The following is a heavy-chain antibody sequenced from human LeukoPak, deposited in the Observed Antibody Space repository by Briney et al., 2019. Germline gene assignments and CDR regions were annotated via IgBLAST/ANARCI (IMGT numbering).Heavy chain of an antibody. J-gene: IGHJ4*02. D-gene: IGHD4-17*01. Sequence: GASVKVSCKASGYTFTSYYMHWVRQAPGQGLEWMGIINPSGGSTSYAQKFQGRVTMTRDMSTSTVYMELSSLRSEDTAVYYCARAKGYGDPYALFDYWGQGTLVTVSS. CDR2: INPSGGST. CDR3: ARAKGYGDPYALFDY. CDR1: GYTFTSYY. V-gene: IGHV1-46*01.